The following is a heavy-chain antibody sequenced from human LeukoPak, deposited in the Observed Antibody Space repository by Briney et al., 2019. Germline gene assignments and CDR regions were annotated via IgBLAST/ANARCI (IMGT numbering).Heavy chain of an antibody. Sequence: PSETLSLTCAVSGGSISSSNWWSWVRQPPGKGLEWIGEIYHSGSTNYNPSLKSRVTISVDKSKSQFSLKLSSVTAADTAVYYCARIPRARNFDWLAPKYYFDYWGQGTLVTVSS. CDR1: GGSISSSNW. CDR3: ARIPRARNFDWLAPKYYFDY. CDR2: IYHSGST. V-gene: IGHV4-4*02. D-gene: IGHD3-9*01. J-gene: IGHJ4*02.